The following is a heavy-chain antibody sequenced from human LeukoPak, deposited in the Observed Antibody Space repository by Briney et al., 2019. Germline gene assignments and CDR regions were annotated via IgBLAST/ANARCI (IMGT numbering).Heavy chain of an antibody. V-gene: IGHV4-59*11. Sequence: PSETLSLTCTVSGGSISSHYWSWIRQPPRKGLEWIGYIYYSGSTNYNPSLKSRVTISVDTSKNQFSLKLSSVTAADTAVYYCATLMVVTARGGDYWGQGTLVTVSS. D-gene: IGHD2-21*02. CDR3: ATLMVVTARGGDY. J-gene: IGHJ4*02. CDR2: IYYSGST. CDR1: GGSISSHY.